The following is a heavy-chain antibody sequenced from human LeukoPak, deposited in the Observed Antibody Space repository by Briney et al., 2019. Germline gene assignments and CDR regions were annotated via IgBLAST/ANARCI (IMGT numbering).Heavy chain of an antibody. CDR2: INPNSGGT. CDR3: ARTYSSSPADYFDY. Sequence: ASVTVSCKASGYTFTSYYMHWVRQAPGQGLEWMGWINPNSGGTNYAQKFQGRVTMTRDTSISTAYMELSRLTSDDTAMYYCARTYSSSPADYFDYWGQGTLVTVSS. V-gene: IGHV1-2*02. J-gene: IGHJ4*02. CDR1: GYTFTSYY. D-gene: IGHD6-6*01.